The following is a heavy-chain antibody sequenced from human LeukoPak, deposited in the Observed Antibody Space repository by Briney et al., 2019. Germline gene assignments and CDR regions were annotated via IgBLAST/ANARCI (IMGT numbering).Heavy chain of an antibody. J-gene: IGHJ5*02. CDR3: ARDGEVGVGRWFDP. CDR1: GFTVSSNY. CDR2: IYSGGST. Sequence: GGSLRLSCAASGFTVSSNYMSWVRQAPGKGLERVSVIYSGGSTYYADSVKGRFTISRDNSKNTLYLQMNSLRAEDTAVYYCARDGEVGVGRWFDPWGQGTLVTVSS. D-gene: IGHD1-26*01. V-gene: IGHV3-66*01.